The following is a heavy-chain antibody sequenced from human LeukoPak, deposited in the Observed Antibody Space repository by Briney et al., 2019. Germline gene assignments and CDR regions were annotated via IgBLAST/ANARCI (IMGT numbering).Heavy chain of an antibody. CDR3: AKRDYYDSSGYASLFDH. J-gene: IGHJ4*02. CDR1: GFTFSNYA. D-gene: IGHD3-22*01. V-gene: IGHV3-23*01. CDR2: ISGNGGKV. Sequence: GGSLRLSCAASGFTFSNYAMAWVRQAPGQGLEWVSGISGNGGKVYYADSVKGRFTISRDNFKNTLDLQMNSLRGEDTAVYFCAKRDYYDSSGYASLFDHWGQGTLATVSP.